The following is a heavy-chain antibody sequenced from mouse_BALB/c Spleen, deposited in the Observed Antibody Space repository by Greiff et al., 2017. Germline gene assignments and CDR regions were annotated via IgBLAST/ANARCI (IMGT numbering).Heavy chain of an antibody. J-gene: IGHJ2*01. V-gene: IGHV1-87*01. CDR1: GYTFTSYW. CDR2: IYPGDGDT. D-gene: IGHD2-4*01. Sequence: VQLQQSGAELARPGASVKLSCKASGYTFTSYWMQWVKQRPGQGLEWIGAIYPGDGDTRYTQKFKGKATLTADKSSSTAYMQLSSLASEDSAVYYCARSTMITYFDYWGQGTTLTVSS. CDR3: ARSTMITYFDY.